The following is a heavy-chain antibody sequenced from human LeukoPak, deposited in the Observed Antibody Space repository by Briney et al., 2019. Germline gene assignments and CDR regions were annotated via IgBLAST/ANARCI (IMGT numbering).Heavy chain of an antibody. CDR2: INHSGST. CDR3: ARGSPPLHIGYCSSTSCYGFDY. J-gene: IGHJ4*02. Sequence: GSLRLSCAASGFTVSSNYMSWVRQPPGKGLEWIGEINHSGSTNYNPSLKSRVTISVDTSKNQFSLKLSSVTAADTAVYYCARGSPPLHIGYCSSTSCYGFDYWGQGTLVTVSS. V-gene: IGHV4-34*01. CDR1: GFTVSSNY. D-gene: IGHD2-2*01.